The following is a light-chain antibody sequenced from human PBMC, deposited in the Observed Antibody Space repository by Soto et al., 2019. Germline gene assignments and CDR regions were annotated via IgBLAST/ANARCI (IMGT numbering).Light chain of an antibody. Sequence: EIVLTQSPGTLSLSPVERATLSCRASQSVSSSYLAWYQQKPGQAPRLLIYGASSRATGIPDRFSGSGSGTDFTLTISRLEPEDFAVYYCQQYGSSPRTFGQETKVDIK. CDR2: GAS. CDR3: QQYGSSPRT. J-gene: IGKJ1*01. CDR1: QSVSSSY. V-gene: IGKV3-20*01.